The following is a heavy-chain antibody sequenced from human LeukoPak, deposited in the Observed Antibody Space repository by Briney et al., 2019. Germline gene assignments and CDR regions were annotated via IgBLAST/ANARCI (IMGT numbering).Heavy chain of an antibody. J-gene: IGHJ4*02. V-gene: IGHV3-74*03. CDR1: GFSFSGHW. D-gene: IGHD1-26*01. CDR3: ARGNSGSRSIPFDY. CDR2: ISLTGSKT. Sequence: PGGSLRLSCIASGFSFSGHWMHWARQLPGKWLVWVSRISLTGSKTTYADSVKGRFTVSRDNAKNTLYLQMNSLRAEDTAVYYCARGNSGSRSIPFDYWGQGSLVTVSS.